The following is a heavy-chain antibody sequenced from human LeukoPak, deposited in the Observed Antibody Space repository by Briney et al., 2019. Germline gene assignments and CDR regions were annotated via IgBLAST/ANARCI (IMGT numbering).Heavy chain of an antibody. CDR2: ISSSSSTI. J-gene: IGHJ4*02. V-gene: IGHV3-48*01. CDR3: ARHPMTTVTFFDY. Sequence: QPGGSLRLSCEGSGFTFSSYSMNWVRQAPGKGLEWVSYISSSSSTIYYADSVKGRFTISRDNAKNSLYLQMNSLRAEDTAVYYCARHPMTTVTFFDYWGQGTLVTVSS. D-gene: IGHD4-17*01. CDR1: GFTFSSYS.